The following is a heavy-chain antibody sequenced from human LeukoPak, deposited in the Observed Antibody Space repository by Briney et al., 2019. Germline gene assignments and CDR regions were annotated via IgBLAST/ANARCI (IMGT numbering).Heavy chain of an antibody. Sequence: SETLSLTCTVSGVSISSSNSYWGWIRQPPGKGLEWIGSIYYSGKTYYNASLKSQATISIDTINNQYSLMLTSLTAADPAVYYCARQTGWGLFILPGGKGTLVTVSS. CDR1: GVSISSSNSY. CDR3: ARQTGWGLFILP. CDR2: IYYSGKT. V-gene: IGHV4-39*01. D-gene: IGHD3/OR15-3a*01. J-gene: IGHJ4*02.